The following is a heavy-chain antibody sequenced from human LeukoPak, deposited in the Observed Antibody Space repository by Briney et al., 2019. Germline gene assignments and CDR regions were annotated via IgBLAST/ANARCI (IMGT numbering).Heavy chain of an antibody. CDR3: ARAIPLPNYYDSSGYYGR. CDR2: INPNSGGT. J-gene: IGHJ4*02. V-gene: IGHV1-2*06. CDR1: GYTFTGYY. D-gene: IGHD3-22*01. Sequence: ASVKVSCKASGYTFTGYYTHWVRQAPGQGLEWMGRINPNSGGTNYAQKFQGRVTMTRDTSISTAYMELSRLRSDDTAVYYCARAIPLPNYYDSSGYYGRWGQGTLVTVSS.